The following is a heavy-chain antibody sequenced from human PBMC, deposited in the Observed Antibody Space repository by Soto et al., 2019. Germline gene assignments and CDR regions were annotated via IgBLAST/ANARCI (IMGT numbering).Heavy chain of an antibody. CDR3: ARRSRDCSGGSCYPFFDY. D-gene: IGHD2-15*01. V-gene: IGHV4-39*01. J-gene: IGHJ4*02. CDR2: IYYSGST. CDR1: GGSISSSSDY. Sequence: XATLSLTFTFSGGSISSSSDYGGWIRQPPGKGLEWIGSIYYSGSTYYNPSLKSRVTISVDTSKNQFSLKLSSVTAADTAVYYCARRSRDCSGGSCYPFFDYWGQGTLVTVSS.